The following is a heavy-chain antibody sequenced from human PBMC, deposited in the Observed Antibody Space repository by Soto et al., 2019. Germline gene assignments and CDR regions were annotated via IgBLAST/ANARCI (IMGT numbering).Heavy chain of an antibody. CDR3: ARLLGGLRDAFDI. CDR1: GGSFSGYY. Sequence: SETLSLTCAVYGGSFSGYYWGWIRQPPGKGLEWIGEINHSGSTNYNPSLKSRVTISVDTSKNQFSLKLSSVTAADTAVYYCARLLGGLRDAFDIWGQGTMVTVSS. J-gene: IGHJ3*02. D-gene: IGHD4-17*01. V-gene: IGHV4-34*01. CDR2: INHSGST.